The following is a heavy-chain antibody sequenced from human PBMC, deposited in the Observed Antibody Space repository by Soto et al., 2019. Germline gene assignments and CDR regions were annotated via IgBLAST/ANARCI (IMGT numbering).Heavy chain of an antibody. V-gene: IGHV4-30-4*01. J-gene: IGHJ4*02. CDR3: ASSHYSDSGGYPVPFDY. CDR2: IYYSGST. CDR1: GGSISSGDYY. Sequence: SETLSLTCTVSGGSISSGDYYWSWIRQPPGKGLEWIGYIYYSGSTYYNPSFKSRVTISVDTSKNQFSLKLTSVTAADTAVYYCASSHYSDSGGYPVPFDYWGQGTPVTVSS. D-gene: IGHD3-22*01.